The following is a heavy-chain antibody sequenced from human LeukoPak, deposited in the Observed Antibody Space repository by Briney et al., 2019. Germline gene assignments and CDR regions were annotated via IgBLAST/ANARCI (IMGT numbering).Heavy chain of an antibody. CDR1: GFTFSYYS. Sequence: PGGSLRLSCAASGFTFSYYSMNWVRQAPGKGLEWVSYFSTRSSTISYADSVKGRFAISRDNAKNTLYLQMNSLRAEDTAVYYCARALLAPYYFDYWGQGALVTVSS. CDR3: ARALLAPYYFDY. CDR2: FSTRSSTI. J-gene: IGHJ4*02. D-gene: IGHD2/OR15-2a*01. V-gene: IGHV3-48*04.